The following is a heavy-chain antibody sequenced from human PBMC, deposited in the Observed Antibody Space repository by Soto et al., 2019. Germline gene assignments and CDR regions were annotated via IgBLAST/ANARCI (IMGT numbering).Heavy chain of an antibody. J-gene: IGHJ5*02. D-gene: IGHD3-3*01. V-gene: IGHV1-18*04. CDR2: ISAYNGNT. CDR3: ARDFSYYTNNWFDP. Sequence: GASVKVSCKASGYTFTGYYMHWVRQAPGQGLEWMGWISAYNGNTNYAQKLQGRVTMTTDTSTSTAYMELRSLRSDDTAVYYCARDFSYYTNNWFDPWGQGTLVTVSS. CDR1: GYTFTGYY.